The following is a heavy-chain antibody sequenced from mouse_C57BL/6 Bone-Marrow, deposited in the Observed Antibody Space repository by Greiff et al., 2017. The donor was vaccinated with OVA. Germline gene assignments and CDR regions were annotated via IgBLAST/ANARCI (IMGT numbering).Heavy chain of an antibody. CDR1: GYTFTSYW. J-gene: IGHJ2*01. CDR2: IYPGSGST. Sequence: QVQLKQPGAELVKPGASVKMSCKASGYTFTSYWITWVKQRPGQGLEWIGDIYPGSGSTNYNEKFKSKATLTVDTSSSTAYMQLSSLTSEDSAVYYCARQLRLPYYFDYWGQGTTLTVSS. CDR3: ARQLRLPYYFDY. D-gene: IGHD3-2*02. V-gene: IGHV1-55*01.